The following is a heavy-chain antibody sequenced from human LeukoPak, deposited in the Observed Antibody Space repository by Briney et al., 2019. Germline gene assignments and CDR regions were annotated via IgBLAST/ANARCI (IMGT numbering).Heavy chain of an antibody. CDR2: ISGSGGST. Sequence: PGGSLRLSCAASGFTFSSYAMSWVRQAPGKGLEWVSAISGSGGSTYYADSVKGRSTISRDNSKNTLYLQMNSLRAEDTAVYYCAKDLGYSSALDYWGQGTLVTVSS. D-gene: IGHD6-19*01. CDR1: GFTFSSYA. CDR3: AKDLGYSSALDY. J-gene: IGHJ4*02. V-gene: IGHV3-23*01.